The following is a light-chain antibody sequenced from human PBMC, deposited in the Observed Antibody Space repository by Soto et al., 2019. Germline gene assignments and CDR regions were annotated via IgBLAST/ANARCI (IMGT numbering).Light chain of an antibody. CDR3: LQYDTYSRT. J-gene: IGKJ1*01. V-gene: IGKV1-5*03. CDR1: QSVSNW. CDR2: EGS. Sequence: DIQMTQSPSALSASVGDRVTITCRASQSVSNWLAWYQQKPGEAPKLLIYEGSTLERGVPSRFHSSESWTAVPLTRSSLQPDDFATFCFLQYDTYSRTFGQGNKV.